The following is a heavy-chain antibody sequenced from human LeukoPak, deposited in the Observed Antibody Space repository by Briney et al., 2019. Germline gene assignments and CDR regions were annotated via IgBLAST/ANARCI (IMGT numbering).Heavy chain of an antibody. J-gene: IGHJ6*03. D-gene: IGHD2-2*01. CDR3: ARWYCSSDTCYHLDV. V-gene: IGHV4-59*02. CDR2: SHYSGST. Sequence: SETLSLTCTVSGASVSSYHWSWIRQPPGKGLEWIGYSHYSGSTSYNPSLKSRVTISVDTSKNQFSLKLTSVTTADTAGDYWARWYCSSDTCYHLDVWGKGTTVTVSS. CDR1: GASVSSYH.